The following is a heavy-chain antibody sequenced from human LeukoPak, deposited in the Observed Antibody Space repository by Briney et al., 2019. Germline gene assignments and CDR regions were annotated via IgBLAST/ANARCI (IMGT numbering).Heavy chain of an antibody. CDR2: IDPNTGGT. CDR3: ASLYDIVGTTVDY. J-gene: IGHJ4*02. D-gene: IGHD1-26*01. V-gene: IGHV1-2*06. CDR1: GYTFTNCY. Sequence: ASVKVSCKTSGYTFTNCYIHWVRQAPGQWLEWMGRIDPNTGGTKSAKNFQGRVTMTRDTSISTAYMALSGLRSDDTAVYYCASLYDIVGTTVDYWGQGTLVTVSS.